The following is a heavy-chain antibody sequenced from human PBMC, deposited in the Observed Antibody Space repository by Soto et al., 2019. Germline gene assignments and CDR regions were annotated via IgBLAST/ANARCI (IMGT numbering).Heavy chain of an antibody. CDR1: GYSISSGYY. CDR3: GGASGGPSGWGPRSEP. Sequence: PSETLSLTCTVSGYSISSGYYWSWIRQTPGKGLEWIGSISHSGTSFYNPSLRSRVTISMDTSNNHFSLKLNSLTATDTAVYYCGGASGGPSGWGPRSEPWGQGTLVTVSS. D-gene: IGHD3-16*01. J-gene: IGHJ5*02. CDR2: ISHSGTS. V-gene: IGHV4-38-2*02.